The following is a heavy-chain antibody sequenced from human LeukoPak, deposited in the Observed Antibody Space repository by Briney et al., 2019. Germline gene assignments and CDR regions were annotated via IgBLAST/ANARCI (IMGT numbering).Heavy chain of an antibody. CDR1: GSTFDDYT. D-gene: IGHD3-10*02. CDR2: ISWNSGSI. V-gene: IGHV3-9*01. CDR3: AKEELRRITLWGYMDV. Sequence: PGGSLRLSCAASGSTFDDYTMHWVRQAPGKGLEWVSGISWNSGSIDYADSVKGRFTISRDNAKNSLYLQMNSLRAEDTAVYYCAKEELRRITLWGYMDVWGKGTTVTISS. J-gene: IGHJ6*03.